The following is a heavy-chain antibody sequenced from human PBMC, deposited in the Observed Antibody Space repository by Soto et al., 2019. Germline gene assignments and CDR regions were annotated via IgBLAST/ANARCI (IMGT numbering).Heavy chain of an antibody. CDR1: GFTFSTYG. J-gene: IGHJ6*02. Sequence: QVQLVESGGGVVQPGRSLRLSCAASGFTFSTYGMHWVRQAPGKGLEWVAAVWYDGSYKYYADSVKGRFTISRDNSKNTLYLQMNSLRAEDTAVYYCAIDQGDYGMDVWGQGTTVTVSS. V-gene: IGHV3-33*01. CDR3: AIDQGDYGMDV. CDR2: VWYDGSYK.